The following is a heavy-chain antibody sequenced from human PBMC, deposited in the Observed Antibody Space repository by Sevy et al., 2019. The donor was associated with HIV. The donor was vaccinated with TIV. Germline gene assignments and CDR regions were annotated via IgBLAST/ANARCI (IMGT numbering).Heavy chain of an antibody. D-gene: IGHD6-19*01. J-gene: IGHJ5*01. Sequence: SETLSLTCTVSGGSVSTTSYYWGWIRQTPGRELEWIATIQYSGSTYYNPSLKSRVTISIDTSKNHFSLRLSSVTVADTAVFYCARLSWYSSGSMWFESWGHGTLVTVSS. CDR3: ARLSWYSSGSMWFES. CDR1: GGSVSTTSYY. CDR2: IQYSGST. V-gene: IGHV4-39*02.